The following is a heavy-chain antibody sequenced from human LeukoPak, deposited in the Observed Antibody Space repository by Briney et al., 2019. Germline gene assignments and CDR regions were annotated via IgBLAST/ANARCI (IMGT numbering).Heavy chain of an antibody. CDR2: IYWNDDK. J-gene: IGHJ6*03. Sequence: SGPTLVNPTQTLTLTCTFSGFSLSTNGVGVGWIRQPPGKALEWLALIYWNDDKRYSPSLKSRLTITQDTSKNQVVLTMTNMDPVDTATYYCAHSKVCTTTCYYYFYMDVWGKGTTVTVSS. CDR1: GFSLSTNGVG. V-gene: IGHV2-5*01. CDR3: AHSKVCTTTCYYYFYMDV. D-gene: IGHD2-8*01.